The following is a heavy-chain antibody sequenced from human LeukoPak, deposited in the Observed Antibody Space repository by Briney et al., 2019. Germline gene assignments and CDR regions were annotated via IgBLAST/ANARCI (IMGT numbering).Heavy chain of an antibody. V-gene: IGHV1-24*01. J-gene: IGHJ4*02. CDR3: ATYDSSGYYRSRVFDY. CDR2: FDPEDGET. CDR1: GYTLTELS. Sequence: ASVKVSCKVSGYTLTELSMHWVRQAPGKGLEWMGGFDPEDGETIYAQKFQGRVTMTEDTSTDTAYMELSSLRSEDTAVYYCATYDSSGYYRSRVFDYWGRGTLVTVSS. D-gene: IGHD3-22*01.